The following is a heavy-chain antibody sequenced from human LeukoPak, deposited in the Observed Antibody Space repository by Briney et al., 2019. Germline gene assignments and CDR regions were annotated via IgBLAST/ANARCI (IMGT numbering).Heavy chain of an antibody. CDR1: GFTFSSYS. J-gene: IGHJ5*02. V-gene: IGHV3-23*01. D-gene: IGHD2-15*01. CDR2: IRSNGGDT. CDR3: AKGGYTTCFDP. Sequence: PGGSLRLSCAASGFTFSSYSMTWVRQAPGKGLEWVSTIRSNGGDTYYADSVRGRFTTSRDNSQNTLYLEMNNLRAEDTAVYYCAKGGYTTCFDPWGQGTLVIVSS.